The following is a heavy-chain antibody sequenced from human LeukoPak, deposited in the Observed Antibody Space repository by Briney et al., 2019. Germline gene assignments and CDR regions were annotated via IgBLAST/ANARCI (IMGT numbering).Heavy chain of an antibody. D-gene: IGHD3-10*01. Sequence: SETLSLTCTVSGGSISSSDYYWGWIRQPPGKGLEWIGSIYYSGSTYYNPSLKSRVTISVDTSKNQFSLKLSSVTAADTAVYYCARDYYDSGSGYFDYWGQGTLVTVSS. CDR2: IYYSGST. V-gene: IGHV4-39*07. CDR3: ARDYYDSGSGYFDY. CDR1: GGSISSSDYY. J-gene: IGHJ4*02.